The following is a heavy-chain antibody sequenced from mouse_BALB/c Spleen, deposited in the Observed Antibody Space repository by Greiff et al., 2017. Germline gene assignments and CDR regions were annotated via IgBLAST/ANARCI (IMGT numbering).Heavy chain of an antibody. D-gene: IGHD4-1*01. V-gene: IGHV1-5*01. Sequence: VHVKQSGPELEKPGASVKMSCKASGYTFTSYWMHWVKQRPGQGLEWIGAIYPGNSDTSYNQKFKGKAKLTAVTSTSTAYMELSSLTNEDSAVYYCTGELTGGYFDYWGQGTTLTVSS. CDR3: TGELTGGYFDY. CDR1: GYTFTSYW. J-gene: IGHJ2*01. CDR2: IYPGNSDT.